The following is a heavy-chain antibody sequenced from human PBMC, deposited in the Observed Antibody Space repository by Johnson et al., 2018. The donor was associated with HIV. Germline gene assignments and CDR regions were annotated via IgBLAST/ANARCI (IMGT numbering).Heavy chain of an antibody. CDR1: GFTFSSYA. CDR2: ISYDGSHK. CDR3: ARDRGYYDSSGGDAFDI. V-gene: IGHV3-30*04. D-gene: IGHD3-22*01. J-gene: IGHJ3*02. Sequence: QEKLVESGGGVVQPGRSLRLSCAASGFTFSSYAMHWVRQAPGKGLEWVAVISYDGSHKSYADSVKCRITISRHNSKNTLYLQMNSLRAEDTAVYYCARDRGYYDSSGGDAFDIWGQGTMVTVSS.